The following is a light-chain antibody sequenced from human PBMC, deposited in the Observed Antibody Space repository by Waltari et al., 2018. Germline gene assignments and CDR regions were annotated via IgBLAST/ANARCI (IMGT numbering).Light chain of an antibody. J-gene: IGKJ4*01. Sequence: DIVMTQSPDSLAVSLGEWVALNCKYSQSVFYRSDNKNYLAWYQQKPGHPPKLLIYWASARESGVPDRFSGSGSGTDFTLTISSLQAEDVSVYYCQQYYSIPLTFGGGTKVEIK. CDR3: QQYYSIPLT. V-gene: IGKV4-1*01. CDR2: WAS. CDR1: QSVFYRSDNKNY.